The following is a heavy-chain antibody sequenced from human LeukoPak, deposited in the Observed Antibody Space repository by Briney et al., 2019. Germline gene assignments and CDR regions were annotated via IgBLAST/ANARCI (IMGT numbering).Heavy chain of an antibody. Sequence: GGSLRLPCAGSGFTFSSYAMSWVRQAPGKGLEWVSAISDTGATTYDADSVKGRFTISRDNSRSTLYLQMNSLRAEDTALYYCAKDTSIGRYCTNGVCSPFDYWGQGSLVSVSS. CDR3: AKDTSIGRYCTNGVCSPFDY. CDR2: ISDTGATT. CDR1: GFTFSSYA. J-gene: IGHJ4*02. D-gene: IGHD2-8*01. V-gene: IGHV3-23*01.